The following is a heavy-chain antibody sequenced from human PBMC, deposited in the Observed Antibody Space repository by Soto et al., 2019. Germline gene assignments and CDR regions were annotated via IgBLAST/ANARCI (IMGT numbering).Heavy chain of an antibody. CDR3: ARLLEGYFDY. CDR1: GFTFSSYT. CDR2: ISASASSI. J-gene: IGHJ4*02. Sequence: PGGSLRLSCAASGFTFSSYTMNWVRQAPGKGLEWVSSISASASSIYYADSFEGRFTISRDNARNSLYLQMNSLGAEDTAVYYCARLLEGYFDYWGQGTLVTVSS. V-gene: IGHV3-21*01. D-gene: IGHD3-3*01.